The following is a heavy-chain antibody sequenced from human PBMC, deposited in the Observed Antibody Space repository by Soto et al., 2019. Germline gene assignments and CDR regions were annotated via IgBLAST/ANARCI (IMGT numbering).Heavy chain of an antibody. CDR3: FIFHLGQQPDTFDL. J-gene: IGHJ3*01. V-gene: IGHV3-53*01. Sequence: PGGSLRLSCAASGFTVSSNYMSWVRQAPGKGLEWVSVIDSGGSTYYADSVKGRFTISRDNSKNTLYLQMNSLRAEDTAVYYCFIFHLGQQPDTFDLWVQGAIVT. CDR1: GFTVSSNY. CDR2: IDSGGST. D-gene: IGHD6-13*01.